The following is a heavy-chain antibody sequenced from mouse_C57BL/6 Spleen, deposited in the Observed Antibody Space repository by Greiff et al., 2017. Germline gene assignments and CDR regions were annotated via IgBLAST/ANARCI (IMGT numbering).Heavy chain of an antibody. CDR2: ISSGGSYT. CDR3: ARQYDGYSFAY. V-gene: IGHV5-6*01. D-gene: IGHD2-3*01. J-gene: IGHJ3*01. Sequence: EVKVVESGGDLVKPGGSLKLSCAASGFTFSSYGMSWVRQTPDKRLEWVATISSGGSYTYYPDRVKGRFTISRDNAKNTLYLQMSSLKSEDTAVYYCARQYDGYSFAYWGKGTLVTVSA. CDR1: GFTFSSYG.